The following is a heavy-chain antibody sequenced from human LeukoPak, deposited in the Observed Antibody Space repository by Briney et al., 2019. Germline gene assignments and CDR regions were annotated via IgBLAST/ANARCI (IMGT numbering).Heavy chain of an antibody. D-gene: IGHD4-17*01. V-gene: IGHV3-23*01. CDR2: ISGIGGST. Sequence: GGSLRLSCAASGFTLSSYAMSWVRQAPGKGLEWVSDISGIGGSTYYADSVKGRFTISRDDSKNTLYLQLNSLRADDTAAYYCATSLGAVTNYFGYWGQGTLVTVSS. J-gene: IGHJ4*02. CDR1: GFTLSSYA. CDR3: ATSLGAVTNYFGY.